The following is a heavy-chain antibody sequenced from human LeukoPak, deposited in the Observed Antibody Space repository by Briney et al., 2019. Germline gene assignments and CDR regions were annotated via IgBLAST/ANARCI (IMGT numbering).Heavy chain of an antibody. J-gene: IGHJ5*02. D-gene: IGHD6-19*01. V-gene: IGHV1-2*06. CDR1: GYTFSCYY. CDR3: ARAKGAVDHNWFDP. CDR2: INPNSGGT. Sequence: ASVKVSCKASGYTFSCYYMHWVRQAPGQGLEWMGRINPNSGGTNSAQKFQGRVTMTRDTSISTAYMKLSRLRFDDTAVYYCARAKGAVDHNWFDPWGQGTLVTVSS.